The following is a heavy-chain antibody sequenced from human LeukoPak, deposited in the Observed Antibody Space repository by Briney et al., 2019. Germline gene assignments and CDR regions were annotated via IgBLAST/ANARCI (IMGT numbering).Heavy chain of an antibody. Sequence: SETLSLTCTVSGGSISNYYWSWIRQPPGKGLEWIGYIYYSGSTNYNPSLKSRVTISVDTSKNQFSLKLSSVTAADTAVYYCAGQQLGLGWFDPWGQGTLVTVSS. CDR3: AGQQLGLGWFDP. CDR2: IYYSGST. J-gene: IGHJ5*02. CDR1: GGSISNYY. D-gene: IGHD6-13*01. V-gene: IGHV4-59*01.